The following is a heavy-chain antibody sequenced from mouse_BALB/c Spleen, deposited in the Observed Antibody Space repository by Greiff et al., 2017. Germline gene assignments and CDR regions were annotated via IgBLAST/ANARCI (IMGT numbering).Heavy chain of an antibody. Sequence: EVKVVESGGGLVKPGGSLKLSCAASGFTFSSYAMSWVRQSPEKRLEWVAEISSGGSYTYYPDTVTGRFTISRDNAKNTLYLEMSSLRSEDTAMYYCARTGTGYFDYWGQGTTLTVST. CDR2: ISSGGSYT. V-gene: IGHV5-9-4*01. J-gene: IGHJ2*01. CDR3: ARTGTGYFDY. D-gene: IGHD4-1*01. CDR1: GFTFSSYA.